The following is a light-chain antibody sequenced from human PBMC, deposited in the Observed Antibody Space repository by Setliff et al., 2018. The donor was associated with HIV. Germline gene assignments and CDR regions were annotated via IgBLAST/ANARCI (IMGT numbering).Light chain of an antibody. CDR1: QSIRTY. J-gene: IGKJ1*01. V-gene: IGKV1-39*01. CDR3: QQSYSTPPT. Sequence: DIQMTQSPSSLSASVGDRVIIICRASQSIRTYLNWYQQKPGKPPNLLLYSVSNLQGGVPSRFSGSGSGTDFTLTISSLQPEDFATYYCQQSYSTPPTFGQGTKVDIK. CDR2: SVS.